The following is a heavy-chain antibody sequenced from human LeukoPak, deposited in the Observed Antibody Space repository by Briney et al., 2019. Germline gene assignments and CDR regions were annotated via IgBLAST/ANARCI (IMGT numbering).Heavy chain of an antibody. CDR2: MNPVSGNA. Sequence: GASVKVSCKASGYTFTNFDINWVRQAPGQGLEWMGWMNPVSGNAGSAQKFQGRVTLTRDTSISTAYMELSSLRSEDTAVYYCARGGTMIDDGMDVWGQGTTVTVSS. J-gene: IGHJ6*02. V-gene: IGHV1-8*01. D-gene: IGHD3-22*01. CDR1: GYTFTNFD. CDR3: ARGGTMIDDGMDV.